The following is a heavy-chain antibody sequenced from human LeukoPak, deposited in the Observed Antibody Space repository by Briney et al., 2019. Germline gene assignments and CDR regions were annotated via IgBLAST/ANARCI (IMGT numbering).Heavy chain of an antibody. CDR3: ARGRGGAVAGIHYYYGMDV. CDR2: INYTGST. CDR1: SGSISSYY. D-gene: IGHD6-19*01. J-gene: IGHJ6*02. V-gene: IGHV4-59*01. Sequence: SETLSLTCTVSSGSISSYYWSWIRQPPGKGLEWIGSINYTGSTNSDPSLKSRVTISLDTSKIHFSLKLSSVTAADTAVYFCARGRGGAVAGIHYYYGMDVWGQGTTVTVSS.